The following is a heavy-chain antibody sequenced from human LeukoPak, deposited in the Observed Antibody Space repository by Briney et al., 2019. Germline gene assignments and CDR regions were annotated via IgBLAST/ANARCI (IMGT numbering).Heavy chain of an antibody. CDR2: ISSSSSYI. CDR3: ARLTFSSGWFFDY. J-gene: IGHJ4*02. D-gene: IGHD6-19*01. V-gene: IGHV3-21*01. Sequence: GGSLRLSCAASGFTFSSYSMKWVRQAPGKGREWVASISSSSSYIYYADSVKGRFTISRDNAKNSLYLQMNSLRAEDTAVYYCARLTFSSGWFFDYWGQGTLVTVSS. CDR1: GFTFSSYS.